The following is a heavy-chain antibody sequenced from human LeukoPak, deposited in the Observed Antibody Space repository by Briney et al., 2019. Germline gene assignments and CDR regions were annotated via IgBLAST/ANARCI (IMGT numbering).Heavy chain of an antibody. J-gene: IGHJ4*02. CDR1: GFTFSSYS. Sequence: GGSLRLSCAASGFTFSSYSMNWVRQAPGKGLELVSSISSGSSYIYYPDSLKGRFTISRDNAKNSLYLQMNSLSAEDSAVYYCTRGPTLIGVAGTWPLDYWGQGTLVTVSS. D-gene: IGHD6-19*01. V-gene: IGHV3-21*01. CDR2: ISSGSSYI. CDR3: TRGPTLIGVAGTWPLDY.